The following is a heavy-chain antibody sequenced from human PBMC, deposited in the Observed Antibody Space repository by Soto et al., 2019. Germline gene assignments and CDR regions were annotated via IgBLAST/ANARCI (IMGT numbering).Heavy chain of an antibody. J-gene: IGHJ4*02. Sequence: PSETLSLTCTVSGGSISSGAYYWSWIRQLPGKGLEWIGNIYYSGSTYNNPSLKSRVIISVDTSTDRFSLKLSSVTAADTAVYYCARDKEYCSGGSCYRSFDYWGLGTLVTVSS. CDR2: IYYSGST. V-gene: IGHV4-31*03. CDR1: GGSISSGAYY. CDR3: ARDKEYCSGGSCYRSFDY. D-gene: IGHD2-15*01.